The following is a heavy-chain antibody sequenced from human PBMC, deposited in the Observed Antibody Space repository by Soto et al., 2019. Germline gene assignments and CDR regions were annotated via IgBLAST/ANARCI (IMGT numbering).Heavy chain of an antibody. J-gene: IGHJ3*02. CDR3: VRESRGYDFWSGYLDAFDI. V-gene: IGHV1-69*06. D-gene: IGHD3-3*01. CDR2: IIPIFGTA. CDR1: GGTFSSYA. Sequence: SVKVSCKASGGTFSSYAISWVRQAPGQGLEWMGGIIPIFGTANYTQKFQGRVTITADKSTSTAYMELSSLRSEDTAVYYCVRESRGYDFWSGYLDAFDIWGQGTMVTVSS.